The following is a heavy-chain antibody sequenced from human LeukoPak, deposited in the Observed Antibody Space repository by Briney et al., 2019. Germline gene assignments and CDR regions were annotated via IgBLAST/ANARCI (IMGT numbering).Heavy chain of an antibody. D-gene: IGHD6-13*01. CDR1: GYSISSGYY. J-gene: IGHJ6*03. Sequence: SQTLSLTCAVSGYSISSGYYWGWIRQPPGKGLEWIGSIYHSGSTYYNPSLKSRVTISVDTSKNQFSLKLSSVTAADTAVYYCAGQYSSSWSYYYYYYMDVWGKGTTVTVSS. CDR3: AGQYSSSWSYYYYYYMDV. CDR2: IYHSGST. V-gene: IGHV4-38-2*01.